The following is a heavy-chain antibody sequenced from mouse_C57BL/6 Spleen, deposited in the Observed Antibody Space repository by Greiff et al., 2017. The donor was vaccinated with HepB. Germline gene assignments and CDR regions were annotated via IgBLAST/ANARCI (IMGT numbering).Heavy chain of an antibody. CDR3: ARDGYDVAMDY. CDR1: GFTFTDYY. J-gene: IGHJ4*01. Sequence: DVQLVESGGGLVQPGGSLSLSCAASGFTFTDYYMSWVRQPPGKALEWLGFIRNKANGYTTEYSASVKGRFTISRDNSQSILYLQMNALRADDSATYYCARDGYDVAMDYWGQGTSVTVSS. CDR2: IRNKANGYTT. D-gene: IGHD2-2*01. V-gene: IGHV7-3*01.